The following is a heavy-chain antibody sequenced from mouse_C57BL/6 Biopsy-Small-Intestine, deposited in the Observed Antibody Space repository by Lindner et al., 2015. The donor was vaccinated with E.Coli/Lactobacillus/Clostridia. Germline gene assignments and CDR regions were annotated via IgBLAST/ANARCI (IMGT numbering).Heavy chain of an antibody. Sequence: VQLQESGPELVKPGDSVKIILQGFWFTHFTGYFMNWVMQSHGKSLEWIGRINPYNGDTVYNQKFKGKATLTVDKSSSTAHMELRSLTSEDSAVYYCARRDYSYAMDYWGQGTSVTVSS. J-gene: IGHJ4*01. D-gene: IGHD2-13*01. CDR3: ARRDYSYAMDY. V-gene: IGHV1-20*01. CDR1: FTHFTGYF. CDR2: INPYNGDT.